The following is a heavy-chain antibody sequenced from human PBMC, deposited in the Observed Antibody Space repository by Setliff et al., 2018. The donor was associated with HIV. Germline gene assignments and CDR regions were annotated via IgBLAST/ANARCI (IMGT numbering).Heavy chain of an antibody. CDR3: ARILSSRGIIEAYYYAMDV. Sequence: GSLRLSCAASGFKFNDAWMNWVRQVPGKGLEWIGRIQSKGSGGTIDYAALVKGRFTTSRDNAKNSLYLQMNSLRAEDTAVYYCARILSSRGIIEAYYYAMDVWGQGTTVTVSS. CDR1: GFKFNDAW. CDR2: IQSKGSGGTI. J-gene: IGHJ6*02. V-gene: IGHV3-15*01. D-gene: IGHD3-10*01.